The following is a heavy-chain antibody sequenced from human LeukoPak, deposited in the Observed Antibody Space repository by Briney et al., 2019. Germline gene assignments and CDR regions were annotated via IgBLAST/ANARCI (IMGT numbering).Heavy chain of an antibody. CDR2: IYYSGST. D-gene: IGHD6-13*01. CDR3: ASISSWPMPTYFDY. CDR1: GGSVSSGSYY. J-gene: IGHJ4*02. Sequence: SETLSLTCTVSGGSVSSGSYYWSWIRQPPGKGLEWIGYIYYSGSTNYNPSLKSRVTISVDTSKNQFTLKLSSVTAADTAVYYCASISSWPMPTYFDYWGQGTLVTVSS. V-gene: IGHV4-61*01.